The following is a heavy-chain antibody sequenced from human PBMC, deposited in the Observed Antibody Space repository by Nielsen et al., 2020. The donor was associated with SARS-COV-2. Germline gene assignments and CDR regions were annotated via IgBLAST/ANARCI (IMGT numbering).Heavy chain of an antibody. CDR3: ARYSTGWFSGLYWFDP. D-gene: IGHD2-2*01. CDR2: ISGHNGDT. CDR1: GYTFTNYG. J-gene: IGHJ5*02. Sequence: ASVKVSCKVSGYTFTNYGISWVRQAPGQGLEWLGWISGHNGDTYYAQKVQDRLTLTADSSTSTAFLELTSLTSDDTAVYYCARYSTGWFSGLYWFDPWGQGTLVTVST. V-gene: IGHV1-18*04.